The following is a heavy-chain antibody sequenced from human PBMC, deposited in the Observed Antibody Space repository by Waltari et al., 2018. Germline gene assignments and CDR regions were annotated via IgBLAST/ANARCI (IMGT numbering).Heavy chain of an antibody. Sequence: QLQLQESGPGLVKPSETLSLTCTVSGGSISSSSYYWGWIRQPPGKGLEWIGSIYYSGSTYYNPSLKSRVTISVDTSKNQFSLKLSSVTAADTAVYYCARDNWGIAAAGTILNYYYYGMDVWGQGTTVTVSS. CDR2: IYYSGST. J-gene: IGHJ6*02. V-gene: IGHV4-39*07. CDR1: GGSISSSSYY. D-gene: IGHD6-13*01. CDR3: ARDNWGIAAAGTILNYYYYGMDV.